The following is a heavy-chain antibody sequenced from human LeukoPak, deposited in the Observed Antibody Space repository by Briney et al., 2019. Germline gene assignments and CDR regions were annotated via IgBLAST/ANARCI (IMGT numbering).Heavy chain of an antibody. J-gene: IGHJ4*02. Sequence: ASLKVSCKPSGYTFTDYYMHWVRQAPGHGLEWMGWINPNSGGTNYAPKFYARVTMTWDMTLTTAYMPLSRLRSDHQALLYRAGSPDILTGENVDYWGQGTLVTVSS. CDR3: AGSPDILTGENVDY. CDR2: INPNSGGT. D-gene: IGHD3-9*01. V-gene: IGHV1-2*02. CDR1: GYTFTDYY.